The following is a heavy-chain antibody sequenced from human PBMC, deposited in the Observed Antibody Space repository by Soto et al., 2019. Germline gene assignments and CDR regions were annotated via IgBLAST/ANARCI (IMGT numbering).Heavy chain of an antibody. V-gene: IGHV3-23*01. CDR2: IGSDGRRI. J-gene: IGHJ4*02. CDR3: AKDKGDNLFYYDQ. CDR1: GFDFRNSA. Sequence: EVQLLESGGTFIQPGRSLRISCVASGFDFRNSAMSWARQAPGKGLEWVSDIGSDGRRIHYADSVKGRFIISRDNSKDTLYLQMHSLRAEDTAVYYCAKDKGDNLFYYDQWGQGTLVTVSS. D-gene: IGHD2-21*02.